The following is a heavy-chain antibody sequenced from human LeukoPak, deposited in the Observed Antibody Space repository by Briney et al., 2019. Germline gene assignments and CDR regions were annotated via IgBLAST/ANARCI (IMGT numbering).Heavy chain of an antibody. J-gene: IGHJ6*03. CDR3: ASSTAMAPGTYYYYYYMDV. Sequence: SVKVSCKASGGTFSSYAISWVRQAPGQGLEWMGGIIPIFGTANYAQKFQGRVTITADESTSTAYMELSSLRSEDTAVYYCASSTAMAPGTYYYYYYMDVWGKGTTVTVSS. D-gene: IGHD5-18*01. CDR2: IIPIFGTA. V-gene: IGHV1-69*13. CDR1: GGTFSSYA.